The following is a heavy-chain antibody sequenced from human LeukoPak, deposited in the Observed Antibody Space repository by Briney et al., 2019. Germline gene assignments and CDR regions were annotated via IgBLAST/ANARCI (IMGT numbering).Heavy chain of an antibody. CDR2: ISGSGGST. CDR1: GFTFSSYG. Sequence: GGSLRLSCAASGFTFSSYGMSWVRQAPGKGLEWVSAISGSGGSTYYADSVKGRFTISRDNSKNTLYLQMNSLRAEDTAVYYCARDVGLMVYAFDYWGQGILVTVSS. V-gene: IGHV3-23*01. J-gene: IGHJ4*02. D-gene: IGHD2-8*01. CDR3: ARDVGLMVYAFDY.